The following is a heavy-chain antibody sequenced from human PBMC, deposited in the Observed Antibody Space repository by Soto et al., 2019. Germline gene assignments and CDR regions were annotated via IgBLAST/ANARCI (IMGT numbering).Heavy chain of an antibody. Sequence: EVQLVESGGGLVQPGGSLRLSCAASGFTFNNYWMAWVRQAPGKGLEWVAHIDQGGGEKYYVDSVKGRFTISRDNAKNSLYLQMNSLRAEDTALYYCARGGNWFDPWGQGTLVTVSS. CDR1: GFTFNNYW. V-gene: IGHV3-7*05. J-gene: IGHJ5*02. CDR2: IDQGGGEK. CDR3: ARGGNWFDP. D-gene: IGHD3-10*01.